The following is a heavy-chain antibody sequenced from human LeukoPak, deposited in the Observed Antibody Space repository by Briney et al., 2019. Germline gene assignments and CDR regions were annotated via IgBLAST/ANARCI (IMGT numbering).Heavy chain of an antibody. CDR2: IWYDGSKK. CDR1: GYTFSTYG. D-gene: IGHD1-1*01. V-gene: IGHV3-33*07. J-gene: IGHJ4*02. CDR3: ARDLTTGTLSSDY. Sequence: PGGSLRLSCAASGYTFSTYGMYWVRQAPGKGLEWVAAIWYDGSKKIYADSVRGRFTISRDDSKSTLYLQMNSLRAEDTAVYYCARDLTTGTLSSDYWGQGTLVTVSS.